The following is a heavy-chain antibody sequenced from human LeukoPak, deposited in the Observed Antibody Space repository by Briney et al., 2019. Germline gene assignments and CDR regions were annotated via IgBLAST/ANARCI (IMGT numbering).Heavy chain of an antibody. J-gene: IGHJ3*02. CDR2: IYYSGST. Sequence: SETLSLTCTVSGGSISSSSYYWGWIRQPPGKGLEWIGSIYYSGSTYYNSSLKSRVTISVATSKNQFSLKLSSMTAADTAVYYCARTVQLWSNAFDIWGQGTMVTVSS. D-gene: IGHD5-18*01. CDR3: ARTVQLWSNAFDI. CDR1: GGSISSSSYY. V-gene: IGHV4-39*01.